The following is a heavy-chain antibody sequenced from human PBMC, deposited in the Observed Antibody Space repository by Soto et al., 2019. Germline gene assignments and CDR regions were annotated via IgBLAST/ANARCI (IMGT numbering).Heavy chain of an antibody. D-gene: IGHD3-22*01. CDR3: ATDHPMYYYDSSGFPRWFDP. CDR2: FDPEDGET. Sequence: GASVKVSCKVSGYTLTELSMHWVRQAPGKGLEWMGGFDPEDGETIYAQKFQGRVTMTEDTSTDTAYMELSSLSSEDTAVYYCATDHPMYYYDSSGFPRWFDPWGQGTLVTVSS. CDR1: GYTLTELS. J-gene: IGHJ5*02. V-gene: IGHV1-24*01.